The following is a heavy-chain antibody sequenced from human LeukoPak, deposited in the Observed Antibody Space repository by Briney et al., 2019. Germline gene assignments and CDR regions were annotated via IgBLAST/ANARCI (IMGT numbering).Heavy chain of an antibody. CDR2: ISSSSSTI. V-gene: IGHV3-48*01. D-gene: IGHD3-22*01. Sequence: PGGSLRLSCAASGFTFSIYAMSWVRQAPGKGLEWVSYISSSSSTIYYADSVKGRFTISRDNAKNSLYLQMNSLRAEDTAVYYCAGEYYDSSGLRAFDIWGQGTMVTVSS. CDR1: GFTFSIYA. CDR3: AGEYYDSSGLRAFDI. J-gene: IGHJ3*02.